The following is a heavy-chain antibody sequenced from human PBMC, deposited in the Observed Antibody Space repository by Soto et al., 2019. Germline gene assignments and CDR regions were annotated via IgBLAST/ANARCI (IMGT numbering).Heavy chain of an antibody. CDR3: ARGLTDYGETDFAY. Sequence: ASVKVSCKAYGYTFTSYAMHWVRQAPGQRLEWMGWINAGNGNTKYSQKFQGRVTITRDTSASTAYMELSSLRSEDTAVYYCARGLTDYGETDFAYWGQGTLVTVSS. J-gene: IGHJ4*02. D-gene: IGHD4-17*01. V-gene: IGHV1-3*01. CDR2: INAGNGNT. CDR1: GYTFTSYA.